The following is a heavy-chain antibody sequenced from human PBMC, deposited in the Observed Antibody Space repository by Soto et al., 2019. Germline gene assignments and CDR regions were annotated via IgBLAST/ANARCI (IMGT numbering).Heavy chain of an antibody. CDR1: GFTFSSYG. CDR3: AAGVNTLDY. V-gene: IGHV3-30*03. D-gene: IGHD4-17*01. Sequence: QVQLVESGGGVVQPGRSLRLSCAASGFTFSSYGMHWVRQAPGKGLEWVAVIASDGSNKYYADSVKGRFTISRDNSQNTLYLPMNSLRAEDTAVYYCAAGVNTLDYWGQGTLVTVSS. CDR2: IASDGSNK. J-gene: IGHJ4*02.